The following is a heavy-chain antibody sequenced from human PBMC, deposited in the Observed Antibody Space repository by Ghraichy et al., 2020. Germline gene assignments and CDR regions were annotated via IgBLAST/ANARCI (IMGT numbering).Heavy chain of an antibody. CDR2: IGTAGDT. V-gene: IGHV3-13*01. CDR3: ARGGSSGWSEGMDV. CDR1: GFTFSSYD. D-gene: IGHD6-19*01. Sequence: GGSLRLSCAASGFTFSSYDMHWVRQATGKGLEWVSAIGTAGDTYYPGSVKGRFTISRENAKNSLYLQMNSLRAGDTAVYYCARGGSSGWSEGMDVWGQGTTVTYSS. J-gene: IGHJ6*02.